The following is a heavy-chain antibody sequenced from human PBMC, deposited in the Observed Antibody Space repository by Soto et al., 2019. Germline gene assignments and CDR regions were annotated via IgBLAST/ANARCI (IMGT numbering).Heavy chain of an antibody. CDR1: GGSISSSSYY. V-gene: IGHV4-39*01. J-gene: IGHJ2*01. CDR2: IYYSGST. D-gene: IGHD3-10*01. CDR3: AVSRSGWYFDL. Sequence: ETLSLTCTVSGGSISSSSYYWGWIRQPPGKGLEWIGSIYYSGSTYYNPSLKSRVTISVDTSKNQFSLKLSSVTAADTAVYYCAVSRSGWYFDLWGRGTLVTVSS.